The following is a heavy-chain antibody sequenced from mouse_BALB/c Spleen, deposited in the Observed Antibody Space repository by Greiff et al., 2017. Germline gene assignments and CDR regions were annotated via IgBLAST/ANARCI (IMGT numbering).Heavy chain of an antibody. V-gene: IGHV14-3*02. J-gene: IGHJ2*01. D-gene: IGHD1-1*02. CDR2: IDPANGNT. CDR1: GFYIKDTY. Sequence: VQLQQSGAELVKPGASVKLSCTASGFYIKDTYMHWVKQRPEQGLEWIGRIDPANGNTKYDPKFQGKATITADTSSNTAYLQLSSLTSEDTAVYYCARGGWEDYWGQGTTLTVSS. CDR3: ARGGWEDY.